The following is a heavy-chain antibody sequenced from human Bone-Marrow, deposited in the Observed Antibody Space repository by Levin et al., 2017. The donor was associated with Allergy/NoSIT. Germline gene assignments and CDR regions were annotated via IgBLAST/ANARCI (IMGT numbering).Heavy chain of an antibody. Sequence: AGGSLRLSCAASGFTISSNYMSWVRQAPGKGLEWVSVIYSGGSTYYADSVKGRFTISRDNSKNTLYLQMNSLRAEDTAVYYCARSTAGRGYYYYGMDGWGQGTTVTVSS. V-gene: IGHV3-53*01. CDR1: GFTISSNY. CDR3: ARSTAGRGYYYYGMDG. J-gene: IGHJ6*02. CDR2: IYSGGST. D-gene: IGHD1-14*01.